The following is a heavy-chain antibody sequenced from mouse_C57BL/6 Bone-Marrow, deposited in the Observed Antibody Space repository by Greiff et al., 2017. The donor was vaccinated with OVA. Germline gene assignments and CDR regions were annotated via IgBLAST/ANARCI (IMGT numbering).Heavy chain of an antibody. Sequence: QVQLQQPGAELVRPGSSVKLSCKASGYTFTSYWMDWVKQRPGQGLEWIGNIYPSDSETHYNQKFKDKATFTVDKSSSTAYMQLSSLTSEDSAVYYCEREGIWGNYDYARDYWGQGTSVTVSS. J-gene: IGHJ4*01. CDR2: IYPSDSET. D-gene: IGHD2-1*01. V-gene: IGHV1-61*01. CDR1: GYTFTSYW. CDR3: EREGIWGNYDYARDY.